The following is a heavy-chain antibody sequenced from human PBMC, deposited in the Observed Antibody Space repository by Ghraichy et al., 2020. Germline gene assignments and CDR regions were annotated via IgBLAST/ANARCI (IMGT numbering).Heavy chain of an antibody. CDR2: IYHSGST. V-gene: IGHV4-4*02. Sequence: SETLSLTCAVSGGSISSSNWWSWVRQPPGKGLEWIGEIYHSGSTNYNPSLKSRVTISVDKSKNQFSLKLGSVTAADPAVYYCAREEQRYCSGGSCSSNNGFDIWGQGTMVTVSS. CDR1: GGSISSSNW. CDR3: AREEQRYCSGGSCSSNNGFDI. J-gene: IGHJ3*02. D-gene: IGHD2-15*01.